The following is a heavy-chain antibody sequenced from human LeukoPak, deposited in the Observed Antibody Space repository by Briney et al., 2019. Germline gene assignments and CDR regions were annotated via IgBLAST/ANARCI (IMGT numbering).Heavy chain of an antibody. CDR3: ARDGSISIFGVLNNYYMDV. J-gene: IGHJ6*03. CDR2: ISSSSSTI. D-gene: IGHD3-3*01. CDR1: GFTFSSYS. V-gene: IGHV3-48*02. Sequence: PGGSLRLSCAASGFTFSSYSMNWVRQAPGKGLEWVPYISSSSSTIYYADSVKGRFTISRDNAKNSLYLQMNSLKDEDTAVYYCARDGSISIFGVLNNYYMDVWGKGTTVTVSS.